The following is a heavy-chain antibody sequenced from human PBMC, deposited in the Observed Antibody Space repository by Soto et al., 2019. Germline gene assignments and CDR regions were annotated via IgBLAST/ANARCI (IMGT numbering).Heavy chain of an antibody. CDR1: GFTFSSYA. D-gene: IGHD2-8*01. V-gene: IGHV3-23*01. J-gene: IGHJ3*02. Sequence: GGSLRLSCAASGFTFSSYAMSWVRQAPGKGLEWVSAISGSGGSTYYADSVKGRFTISRDNSKNTLYLQMNSLRAEDTAVYYCAKDGVVLMVYGPIDAFDIWGQGTMVTVSS. CDR2: ISGSGGST. CDR3: AKDGVVLMVYGPIDAFDI.